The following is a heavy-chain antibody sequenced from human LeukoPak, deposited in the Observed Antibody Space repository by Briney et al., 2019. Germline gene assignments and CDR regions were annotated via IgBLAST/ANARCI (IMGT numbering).Heavy chain of an antibody. V-gene: IGHV3-49*02. D-gene: IGHD2-2*01. CDR3: TRAPRPRCSSSGCYLDY. Sequence: LTLTCSISGCTIGNYTMTWVRLAQATGQGWVGFTQAKANGGTTNNAASVHGRFSISRDHSQSIAYLQMNVLKTDDTAVYHCTRAPRPRCSSSGCYLDYWGQKTLVTVSS. CDR2: TQAKANGGTT. J-gene: IGHJ4*02. CDR1: GCTIGNYT.